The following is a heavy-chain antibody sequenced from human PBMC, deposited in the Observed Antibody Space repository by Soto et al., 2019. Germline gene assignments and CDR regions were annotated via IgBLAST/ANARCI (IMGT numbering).Heavy chain of an antibody. V-gene: IGHV5-51*01. CDR2: SYPGDSDT. Sequence: PWESRKISCNGSGYSFTSYWIGWFRQMPGKVLECMVISYPGDSDTRYSPSFQGQVTISADKSISTAYLQWSSLKASDTAMYYCARHMRTNGYSSGWPGGYYYYGMDVWGQGTTVTVSS. CDR3: ARHMRTNGYSSGWPGGYYYYGMDV. D-gene: IGHD6-19*01. J-gene: IGHJ6*02. CDR1: GYSFTSYW.